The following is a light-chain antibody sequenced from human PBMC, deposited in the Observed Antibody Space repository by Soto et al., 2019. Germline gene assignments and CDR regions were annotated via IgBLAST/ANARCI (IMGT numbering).Light chain of an antibody. V-gene: IGKV3-20*01. Sequence: IVLTPYPPTLSSSPGERATLSCSPSQSVSSSYLAWYQQKPGQAPRLLIYGASSRATGIPDRFSGSGSGTDFTLTISRLEPEDFAVYYCQQYGSSHTFGQGTKVDI. CDR1: QSVSSSY. CDR2: GAS. CDR3: QQYGSSHT. J-gene: IGKJ1*01.